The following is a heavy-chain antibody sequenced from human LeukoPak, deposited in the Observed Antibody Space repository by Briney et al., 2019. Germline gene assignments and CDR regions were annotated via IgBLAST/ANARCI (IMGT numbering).Heavy chain of an antibody. J-gene: IGHJ5*02. CDR1: GGIYSSYA. V-gene: IGHV1-69*04. CDR3: ARSKVNYGDYTKVRRNYWLDP. D-gene: IGHD4-17*01. Sequence: SVNVSCKAAGGIYSSYASSGVGQAPGQGGEWMGRIIPMVGIANYPQKFQGRVTITADKSTSTAYMELSSLRSEDTAVYYCARSKVNYGDYTKVRRNYWLDPWGQGTLVTVSS. CDR2: IIPMVGIA.